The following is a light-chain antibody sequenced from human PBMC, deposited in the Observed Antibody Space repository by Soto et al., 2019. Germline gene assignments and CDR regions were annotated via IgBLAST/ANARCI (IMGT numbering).Light chain of an antibody. J-gene: IGKJ1*01. CDR3: QQYDKYAWT. V-gene: IGKV1-5*01. Sequence: DIQMTQSPSSLSASVGDRVTVTCRTSQNIYNYLNWYQQKPGKAPKLLIYDASSLESGVPSRFSGSGSGTEFTLTISSLQPDDFATYYCQQYDKYAWTFGQGTKVDTK. CDR2: DAS. CDR1: QNIYNY.